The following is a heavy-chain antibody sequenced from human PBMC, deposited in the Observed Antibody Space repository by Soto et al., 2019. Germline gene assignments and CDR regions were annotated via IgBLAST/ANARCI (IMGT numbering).Heavy chain of an antibody. CDR1: GGTFSSYA. CDR2: IIPIFGTA. V-gene: IGHV1-69*13. CDR3: AGMIAVAGTQGYYFDY. Sequence: SVKVSCKASGGTFSSYAISWVRQAPGQGLEWMGGIIPIFGTANYAQKFQGRVTITADESTSTAYMELSSLRSEDTAVYYCAGMIAVAGTQGYYFDYWGQGTLVTVSS. D-gene: IGHD6-19*01. J-gene: IGHJ4*02.